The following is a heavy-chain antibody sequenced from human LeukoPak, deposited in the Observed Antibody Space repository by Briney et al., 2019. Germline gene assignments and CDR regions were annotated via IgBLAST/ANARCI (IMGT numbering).Heavy chain of an antibody. CDR3: ARHPIGQLPRY. Sequence: SETLSLTCAVCGGSFSGYYWSWIRQPPGKGLEWIGEINHSGSTNYNPSLKSRVTISVDTSKNQFSLKLSSVTAADTAVYYCARHPIGQLPRYWGQGTLVTVSS. CDR1: GGSFSGYY. J-gene: IGHJ4*02. V-gene: IGHV4-34*01. D-gene: IGHD2-2*01. CDR2: INHSGST.